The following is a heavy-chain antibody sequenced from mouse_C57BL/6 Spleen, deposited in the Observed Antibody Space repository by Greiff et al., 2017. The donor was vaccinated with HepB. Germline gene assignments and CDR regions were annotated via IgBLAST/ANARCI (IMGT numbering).Heavy chain of an antibody. V-gene: IGHV1-69*01. D-gene: IGHD1-1*01. CDR3: ARLGYYGTYFDY. Sequence: VQLQQPGAELVMPGASVKLSCKASGYTFTSYWMHWVKQRPGQGLEWIGEIDPSDSYTNYNQKFKGKSTLTVDKSSSTAYMQLSSLTSEDAAVYYCARLGYYGTYFDYWGQGTTLTVSS. CDR2: IDPSDSYT. CDR1: GYTFTSYW. J-gene: IGHJ2*01.